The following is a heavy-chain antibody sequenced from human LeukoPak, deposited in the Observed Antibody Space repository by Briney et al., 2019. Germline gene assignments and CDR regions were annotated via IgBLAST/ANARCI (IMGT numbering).Heavy chain of an antibody. J-gene: IGHJ3*02. CDR1: GFTFSSYE. CDR2: ISSSGSTM. V-gene: IGHV3-48*03. CDR3: ARDFHCSSTACYAPDAFDI. D-gene: IGHD2-2*01. Sequence: QSGGSLRLSCAASGFTFSSYEMNWVRQAPGKGLECPSYISSSGSTMYCADSVKGRFTISRDNAKNSLYLQMNSLRAEDTAVYYCARDFHCSSTACYAPDAFDIWGQGTLVTVSS.